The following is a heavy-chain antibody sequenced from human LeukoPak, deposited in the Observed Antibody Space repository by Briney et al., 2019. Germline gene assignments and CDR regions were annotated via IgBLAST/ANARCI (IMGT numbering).Heavy chain of an antibody. Sequence: PGRSLRLPCTASGFTFGDYAMSWVRQAPGKGLEWVGFIRSKAYGGTTEYAASVKGRFTISRDDSKSIAYLQMNSLKTEDTAVYYCTRADYDSSGYYNYWGQGTLVTVSS. D-gene: IGHD3-22*01. CDR1: GFTFGDYA. CDR3: TRADYDSSGYYNY. V-gene: IGHV3-49*04. J-gene: IGHJ4*02. CDR2: IRSKAYGGTT.